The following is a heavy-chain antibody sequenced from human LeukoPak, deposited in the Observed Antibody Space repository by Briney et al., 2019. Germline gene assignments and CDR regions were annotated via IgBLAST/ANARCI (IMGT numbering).Heavy chain of an antibody. V-gene: IGHV3-23*01. CDR1: GFTFRSYW. CDR2: VSDGAGRT. Sequence: GGSLRLSCVASGFTFRSYWMSWVRQAPGKGLEWVSGVSDGAGRTSYADSVTGRFTISRDNARRILYLQMNSLRAEDTAVYYCAKDVCNGAGCHFFDYWGQGTVVTVSS. J-gene: IGHJ4*02. D-gene: IGHD2-15*01. CDR3: AKDVCNGAGCHFFDY.